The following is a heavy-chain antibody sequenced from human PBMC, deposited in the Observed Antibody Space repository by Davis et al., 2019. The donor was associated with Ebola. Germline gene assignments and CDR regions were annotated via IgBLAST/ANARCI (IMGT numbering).Heavy chain of an antibody. CDR2: INPSGGST. D-gene: IGHD2-2*01. J-gene: IGHJ6*04. V-gene: IGHV1-46*01. CDR1: GYTFTSYY. CDR3: ARAADIVVVPAAHAGYYGMDV. Sequence: ASVKVSCKASGYTFTSYYMHWVRQAPGQGLEWMGIINPSGGSTSYAQKFQGRVTITADESTSTAYMELSSLRSEDTAVYYCARAADIVVVPAAHAGYYGMDVWGKGTTVTVSS.